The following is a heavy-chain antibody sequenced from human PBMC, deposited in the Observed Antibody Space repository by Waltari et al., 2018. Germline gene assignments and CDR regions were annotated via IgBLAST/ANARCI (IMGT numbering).Heavy chain of an antibody. J-gene: IGHJ3*02. CDR2: IIPLFGTA. CDR1: GGTFSSYA. V-gene: IGHV1-69*15. D-gene: IGHD5-12*01. Sequence: QVQLVQSGAEVKKPGSSVKVSCKASGGTFSSYAISWVRQAPGQGLEWMGRIIPLFGTANYAQQFQGRVTITADESTSTAYMELSSLRSEDTAVYYCARDRGYSGYDVAFDIWGQGTMVTVSS. CDR3: ARDRGYSGYDVAFDI.